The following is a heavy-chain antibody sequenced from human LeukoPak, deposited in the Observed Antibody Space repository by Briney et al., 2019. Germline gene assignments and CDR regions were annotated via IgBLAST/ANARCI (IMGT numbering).Heavy chain of an antibody. Sequence: GGSLRLSCAASGFTFSSYEMNWVRQAPGKGLEWVSAISGSGGSTYYADSVKGRFTISRDNSKNTLYLQMNSLRAEDTVVYYCAKSNILTGYYPFDYWGQGTLVTVSS. D-gene: IGHD3-9*01. CDR3: AKSNILTGYYPFDY. J-gene: IGHJ4*02. CDR1: GFTFSSYE. V-gene: IGHV3-23*01. CDR2: ISGSGGST.